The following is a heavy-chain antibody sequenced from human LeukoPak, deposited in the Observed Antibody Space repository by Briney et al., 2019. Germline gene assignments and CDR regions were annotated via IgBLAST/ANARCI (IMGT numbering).Heavy chain of an antibody. CDR1: GFTFSNYA. J-gene: IGHJ4*02. CDR2: ITDSGDNT. Sequence: GGSLRLSCAASGFTFSNYAMSWVRQAPGKGLEWVSAITDSGDNTYYADSVKGRFTISRDNSENTLYLQMNSLRAEDTAVYYCAKFDRGTTRQVIYWGQGTLVTVSS. D-gene: IGHD1/OR15-1a*01. V-gene: IGHV3-23*01. CDR3: AKFDRGTTRQVIY.